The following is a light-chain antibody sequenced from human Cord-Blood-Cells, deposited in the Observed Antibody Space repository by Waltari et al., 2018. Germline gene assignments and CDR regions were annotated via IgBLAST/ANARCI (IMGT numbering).Light chain of an antibody. CDR2: WAP. CDR1: QSVLYSSNNKNN. Sequence: DIVMTQSPDSMAVSLGERATINCKSSQSVLYSSNNKNNLAWYQQKPGQPPKLPIYWAPTRESGVPDRFSGSGSGTDFTLTISSLQAEDVAVYYCQQYYSTPLTFGPRTKVDIK. CDR3: QQYYSTPLT. V-gene: IGKV4-1*01. J-gene: IGKJ3*01.